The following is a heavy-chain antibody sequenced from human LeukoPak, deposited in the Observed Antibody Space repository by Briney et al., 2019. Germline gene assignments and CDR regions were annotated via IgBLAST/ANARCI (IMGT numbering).Heavy chain of an antibody. CDR2: INSDGSST. CDR1: GFTFSSYW. V-gene: IGHV3-74*01. Sequence: GGSLRLSCAATGFTFSSYWMHWVRQAPGKGLVWVSRINSDGSSTSYADSVKGRFTISRDNAKNTLYLQMNSLRAEDTAVYYCARADLRGYSLDYWGQGTLVTVSS. J-gene: IGHJ4*02. D-gene: IGHD5-18*01. CDR3: ARADLRGYSLDY.